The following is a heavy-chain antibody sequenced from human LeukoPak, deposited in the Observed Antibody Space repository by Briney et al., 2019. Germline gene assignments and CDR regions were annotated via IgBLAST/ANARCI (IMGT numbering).Heavy chain of an antibody. D-gene: IGHD7-27*01. CDR3: ARPYAGRTGGLGYYYYMDV. CDR2: INPNSGGT. J-gene: IGHJ6*03. Sequence: GASVKVSCKASGYTFIGYYMHWVRQAPGQGLEWMGRINPNSGGTNYAQKFQGRVTMTRDTSISTAYMELSRLRSDDTAVYYCARPYAGRTGGLGYYYYMDVWGKGTTVTVSS. CDR1: GYTFIGYY. V-gene: IGHV1-2*06.